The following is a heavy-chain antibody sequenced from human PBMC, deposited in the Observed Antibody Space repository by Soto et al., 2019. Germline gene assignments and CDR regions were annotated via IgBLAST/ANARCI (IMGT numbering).Heavy chain of an antibody. D-gene: IGHD5-12*01. J-gene: IGHJ4*02. V-gene: IGHV3-23*01. Sequence: GRSLRLSCAASGFTFSSDAMTWVRQAPGKGLEWVSAISYSGVSTYYADSVKGRFTISRDSSENTLSLQMNSLRVDDTAVYYCARTRGDRDYDRDYLGQGTLDLVSS. CDR3: ARTRGDRDYDRDY. CDR1: GFTFSSDA. CDR2: ISYSGVST.